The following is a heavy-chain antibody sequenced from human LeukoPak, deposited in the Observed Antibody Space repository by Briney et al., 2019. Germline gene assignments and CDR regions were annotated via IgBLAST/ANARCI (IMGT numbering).Heavy chain of an antibody. CDR3: ARAITDSSGYFGKEYFQH. Sequence: ASVKVSCKGSGYTFTGYYMHWVRQAPGQGLEWMGWINPNSGGTNYAQKFQGRVTMTRDTSISTAYMELSRLRSDDTAVYYCARAITDSSGYFGKEYFQHWGQGTLVTVSS. V-gene: IGHV1-2*02. J-gene: IGHJ1*01. D-gene: IGHD3-22*01. CDR1: GYTFTGYY. CDR2: INPNSGGT.